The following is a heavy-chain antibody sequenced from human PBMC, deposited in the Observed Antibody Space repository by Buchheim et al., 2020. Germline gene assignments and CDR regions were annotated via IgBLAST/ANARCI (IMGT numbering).Heavy chain of an antibody. Sequence: QVQLVESGGGVVQPGRSLRLSCAASGFTFSSYGMHWVRQAPGKGLEWVAVISYDGSNKYYADSVKGRFTISRDNSKTTLYLQMNSLRAEDTAVYYCAKGFGEEMATIPFDYWGQGTL. V-gene: IGHV3-30*18. CDR3: AKGFGEEMATIPFDY. J-gene: IGHJ4*02. CDR2: ISYDGSNK. D-gene: IGHD5-24*01. CDR1: GFTFSSYG.